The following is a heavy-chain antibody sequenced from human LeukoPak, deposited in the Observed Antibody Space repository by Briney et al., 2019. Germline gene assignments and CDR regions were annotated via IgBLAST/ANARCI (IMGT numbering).Heavy chain of an antibody. V-gene: IGHV1-2*02. J-gene: IGHJ5*02. Sequence: ASVKVSCKASGYTFTGYYMHWVRQAPGQGLEWMGWINPSSGGTNYAQKFQGRVTMTRDTSISTAYMELSRLRSDDTAVYYCVRGVHNWGLDPWGQGTLVTVSS. D-gene: IGHD7-27*01. CDR1: GYTFTGYY. CDR2: INPSSGGT. CDR3: VRGVHNWGLDP.